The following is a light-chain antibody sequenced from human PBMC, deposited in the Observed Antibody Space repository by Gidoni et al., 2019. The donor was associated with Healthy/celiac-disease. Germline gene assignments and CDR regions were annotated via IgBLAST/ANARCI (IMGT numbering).Light chain of an antibody. CDR1: QSLLHSNGYNY. CDR2: LGS. Sequence: DIVMTQSPLSLPVTPGEPASISCRSSQSLLHSNGYNYLDWYLQKPGQSPQLLIYLGSNRASGVPDRFSGSGSGTDFTLKISRVEAEDVGVYYCMQALQTPPGFXQXTRLXIK. J-gene: IGKJ5*01. CDR3: MQALQTPPG. V-gene: IGKV2-28*01.